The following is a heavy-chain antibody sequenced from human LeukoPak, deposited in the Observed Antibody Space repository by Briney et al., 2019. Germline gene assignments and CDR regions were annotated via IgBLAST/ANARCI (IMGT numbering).Heavy chain of an antibody. CDR1: GFTFSSYW. CDR2: IKQDGSEK. V-gene: IGHV3-7*01. CDR3: ARLTYYDFWSGYPYYMDV. J-gene: IGHJ6*03. Sequence: GGSLRLSCAASGFTFSSYWMSWVRQAPGKGLEWVANIKQDGSEKYYVDSVKGRFTISRDNAKNSLYLQMNSLRAEDTAVYYCARLTYYDFWSGYPYYMDVWGKGTTVTVSS. D-gene: IGHD3-3*01.